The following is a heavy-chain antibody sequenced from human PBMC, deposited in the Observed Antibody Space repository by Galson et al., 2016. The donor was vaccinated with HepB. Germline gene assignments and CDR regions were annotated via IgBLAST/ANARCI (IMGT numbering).Heavy chain of an antibody. J-gene: IGHJ5*02. CDR1: GGSVSSGGYY. CDR3: ARGHYSYDSGKWFDP. CDR2: LYYGGST. V-gene: IGHV4-61*08. D-gene: IGHD3-10*01. Sequence: SETLSLTCTVSGGSVSSGGYYWSWIRQPPGKGLEWIGYLYYGGSTNCNPSLKSRVTISIDTSKNQFPLKLSSVTAADTAVYYCARGHYSYDSGKWFDPWGQGTLVTVSS.